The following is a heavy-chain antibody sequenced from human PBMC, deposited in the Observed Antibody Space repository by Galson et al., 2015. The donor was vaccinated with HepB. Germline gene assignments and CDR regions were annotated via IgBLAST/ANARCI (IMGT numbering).Heavy chain of an antibody. D-gene: IGHD1-26*01. CDR3: ARGGGKWELPPTIDY. J-gene: IGHJ4*02. Sequence: QVQLQESGPGLVKPSQTLSLTCTVSGGSISSYYWSWIRQPPGKGLGWIGYIYYSGSTNYNPSLKSRVTISVDTSKNQFSLKLSSVTAADTAVYYCARGGGKWELPPTIDYWGQGTLVTVSS. CDR1: GGSISSYY. V-gene: IGHV4-59*01. CDR2: IYYSGST.